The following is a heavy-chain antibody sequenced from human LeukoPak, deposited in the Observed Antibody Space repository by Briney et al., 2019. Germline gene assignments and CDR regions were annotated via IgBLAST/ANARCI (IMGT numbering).Heavy chain of an antibody. CDR3: ARAPPLTMIVVVKGGSFDY. J-gene: IGHJ4*02. D-gene: IGHD3-22*01. Sequence: GASVKVSCKASGYTFTGYYMHWVRQAPGQGLEWMGWINPNSGGTNYAQKFRGRVTMTRDTSISTAYMELSRLRSDDTAVYYCARAPPLTMIVVVKGGSFDYWGQGTLVTVSS. CDR2: INPNSGGT. V-gene: IGHV1-2*02. CDR1: GYTFTGYY.